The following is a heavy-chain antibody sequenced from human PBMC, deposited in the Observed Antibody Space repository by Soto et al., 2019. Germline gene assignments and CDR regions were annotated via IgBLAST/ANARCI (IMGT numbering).Heavy chain of an antibody. Sequence: QVPLVQSGAEVKKPGASVKVSCKASGYTFTSYGISWVRQAPGQGLEWMGWISAYNGNTNYAQKLQGRVTMTTDTSTSTAYMGLRSLRSDDTAVYYCARAVFCSSTIRPWECGMDVWGQGTTVTVSS. J-gene: IGHJ6*02. CDR2: ISAYNGNT. V-gene: IGHV1-18*01. D-gene: IGHD2-2*01. CDR3: ARAVFCSSTIRPWECGMDV. CDR1: GYTFTSYG.